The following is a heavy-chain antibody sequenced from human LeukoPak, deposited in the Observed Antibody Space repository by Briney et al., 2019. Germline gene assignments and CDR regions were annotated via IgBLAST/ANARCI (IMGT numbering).Heavy chain of an antibody. J-gene: IGHJ4*02. D-gene: IGHD1-26*01. CDR1: DCTFTSYG. CDR2: ISAYNGNT. V-gene: IGHV1-18*01. Sequence: ASVKVSCKASDCTFTSYGISWVRQAPGQGLEWMGWISAYNGNTNYAQKLQGRVTMTTDTSTSTAYMELRSLRSDDTAVYYCARVDPFVGASDYWGQGTLVTVSS. CDR3: ARVDPFVGASDY.